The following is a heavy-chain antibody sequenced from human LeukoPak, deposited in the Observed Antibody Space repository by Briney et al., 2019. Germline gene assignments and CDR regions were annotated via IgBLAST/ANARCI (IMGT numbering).Heavy chain of an antibody. V-gene: IGHV4-34*01. J-gene: IGHJ4*02. Sequence: PSETLSLTCAVYGGSFSGYYWSWIRQPPGKGLEWIGEINHSGSTNYNPSIKSRVTISVDTSKHKFSLKLSSVTAADTAVYYCISTSSIPQSYFDYWGQGTLVTVSS. CDR2: INHSGST. D-gene: IGHD2-2*01. CDR3: ISTSSIPQSYFDY. CDR1: GGSFSGYY.